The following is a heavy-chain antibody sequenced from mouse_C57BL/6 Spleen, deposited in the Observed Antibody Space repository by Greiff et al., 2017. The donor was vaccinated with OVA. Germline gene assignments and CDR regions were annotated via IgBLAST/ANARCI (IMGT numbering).Heavy chain of an antibody. J-gene: IGHJ1*03. CDR3: ARPLGRGYFDV. CDR1: GYTFTSYW. Sequence: QVQLQQPGAELVRPGSSVKLSCKASGYTFTSYWMDWVKQRPGQGLEWIGNIYPSDSETHYNQKFKDKATLTVDESSSTAYMQLSSLTSEDSAVYYCARPLGRGYFDVWGTGTTVTVSS. V-gene: IGHV1-61*01. CDR2: IYPSDSET. D-gene: IGHD4-1*01.